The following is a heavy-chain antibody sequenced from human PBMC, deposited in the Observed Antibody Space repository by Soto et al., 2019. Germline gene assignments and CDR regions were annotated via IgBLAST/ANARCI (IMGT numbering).Heavy chain of an antibody. D-gene: IGHD3-3*01. Sequence: LRLSCAASGFTFSSYAMSWVRQAPGKGLEWVSAISGSGGSTYYADSVKGRFTISRDNSKNTLYLQMNSLRAEDTAVYYCAKAPVLRFLEWLLDYWGQGTLVTVSS. J-gene: IGHJ4*02. CDR3: AKAPVLRFLEWLLDY. CDR1: GFTFSSYA. CDR2: ISGSGGST. V-gene: IGHV3-23*01.